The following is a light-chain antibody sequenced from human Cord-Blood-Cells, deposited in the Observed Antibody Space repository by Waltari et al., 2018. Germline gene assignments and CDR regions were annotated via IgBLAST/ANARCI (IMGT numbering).Light chain of an antibody. CDR3: QQSYSTPPP. Sequence: DIQMTQSQSSLSASVGDRVTITCRASQSISSYLHWYQQKPGNALKRLIYAASSLQSGGPARFGGSGTGRDFTLTISSLQPEDFETDYCQQSYSTPPPFGGGTKVEFK. CDR2: AAS. CDR1: QSISSY. J-gene: IGKJ4*01. V-gene: IGKV1-39*01.